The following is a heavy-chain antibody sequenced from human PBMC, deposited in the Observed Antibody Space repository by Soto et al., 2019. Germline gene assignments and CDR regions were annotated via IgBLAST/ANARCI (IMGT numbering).Heavy chain of an antibody. Sequence: SETLPLTCAVYGGSFGGYYWTWIRQPPGTGLEWIGEINHSGSTNYNPSLKSRVTISVDTSKNQFSLKLTCVTAADTAVYYCARDKITGLFDYWGQGTLVTVSS. CDR1: GGSFGGYY. D-gene: IGHD2-8*02. J-gene: IGHJ4*02. V-gene: IGHV4-34*01. CDR3: ARDKITGLFDY. CDR2: INHSGST.